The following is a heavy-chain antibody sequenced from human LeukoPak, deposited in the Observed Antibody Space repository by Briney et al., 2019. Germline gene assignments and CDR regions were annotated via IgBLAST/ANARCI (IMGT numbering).Heavy chain of an antibody. Sequence: QPGGSLRLSCAASGFTVSSNYMSWVRQAPGKGLEWVANIKQDGSEKYYVDSVKGRFTISRDNAKNSLYLQMNSLRAEDTAVYYCARGCYDSSGCPQYYWGQGTLVTVSS. CDR2: IKQDGSEK. D-gene: IGHD3-22*01. J-gene: IGHJ4*02. CDR1: GFTVSSNY. CDR3: ARGCYDSSGCPQYY. V-gene: IGHV3-7*01.